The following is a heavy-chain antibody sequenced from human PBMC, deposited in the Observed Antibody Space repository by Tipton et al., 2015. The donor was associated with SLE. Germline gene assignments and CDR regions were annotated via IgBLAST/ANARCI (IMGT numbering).Heavy chain of an antibody. Sequence: LRLSCTVFGGSISTGGDSWGWIRQPPGKGLEWIGNIYSSGRTYDNPSLKSRITMSVDTSKNKFSLNLSSVTAADTAVYYCARGGDPDYFDYWGQGTLVTVSS. CDR1: GGSISTGGDS. J-gene: IGHJ4*02. V-gene: IGHV4-39*07. CDR3: ARGGDPDYFDY. CDR2: IYSSGRT.